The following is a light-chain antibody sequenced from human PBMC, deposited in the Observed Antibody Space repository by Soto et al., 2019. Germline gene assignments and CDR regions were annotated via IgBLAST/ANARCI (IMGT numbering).Light chain of an antibody. CDR1: SSDVGGYNY. Sequence: QSALTQPASVSGSPGQSITISCTGTSSDVGGYNYVSWYQQHPAKAPKLMIYEVSNRPSGVSHRFSGSKSGNAASLTISGRQAEDGADYYCFSYTTSSTLVFGGGTKLTVL. V-gene: IGLV2-14*01. CDR2: EVS. J-gene: IGLJ3*02. CDR3: FSYTTSSTLV.